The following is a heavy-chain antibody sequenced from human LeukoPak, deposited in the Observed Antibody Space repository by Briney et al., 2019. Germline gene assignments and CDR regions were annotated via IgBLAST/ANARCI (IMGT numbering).Heavy chain of an antibody. CDR3: ARGDYSYYYYYMDV. V-gene: IGHV4-31*03. D-gene: IGHD5-12*01. Sequence: PSETLSLTCTVSDGSISSGAYHWSWIRQHPGKGLEWIGYIYYSGSTYYNPSLKSRVTISVDTSKNHFSLRLTSVTAADTAVYYCARGDYSYYYYYMDVWGKGTTVTVSS. CDR2: IYYSGST. J-gene: IGHJ6*03. CDR1: DGSISSGAYH.